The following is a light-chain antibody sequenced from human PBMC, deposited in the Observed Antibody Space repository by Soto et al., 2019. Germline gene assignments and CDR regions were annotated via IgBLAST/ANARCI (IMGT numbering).Light chain of an antibody. V-gene: IGKV1-9*01. CDR3: QQLNSYPSIT. CDR1: QCISSY. J-gene: IGKJ5*01. CDR2: AAS. Sequence: IQMTQSPSSLSASVGDIVAITCRASQCISSYLAWYQQKPGKAPKLLIYAASTLQSGVPSRFSGSGSGTEFTLTISSLQPEDFATYYCQQLNSYPSITFGQGTRLEIK.